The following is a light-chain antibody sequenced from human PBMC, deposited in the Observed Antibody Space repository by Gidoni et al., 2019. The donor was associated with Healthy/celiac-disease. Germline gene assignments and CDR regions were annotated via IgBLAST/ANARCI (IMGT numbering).Light chain of an antibody. CDR2: EVS. CDR1: SSDVGGYNY. Sequence: QSALTQPPAESGSPGQAVTIACTGTSSDVGGYNYVSWYQQHPGKAPKLMIFEVSKRPSVVPDRFSGSQSGNSASLTVSGLQAEAVADYYCSSYAGSTNLVFGGGTKLTVL. CDR3: SSYAGSTNLV. J-gene: IGLJ2*01. V-gene: IGLV2-8*01.